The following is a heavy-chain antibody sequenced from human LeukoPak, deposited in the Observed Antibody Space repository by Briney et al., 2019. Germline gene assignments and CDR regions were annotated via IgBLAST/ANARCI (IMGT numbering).Heavy chain of an antibody. D-gene: IGHD3-22*01. Sequence: AGTLSLTCSVSGGSIGTFYWNWIRQPAGKGLEWIGRIYTSGSTNYNPSLKSRVTISVDTSKNQLSLKLSSVTAADTAVYYCARLGDSSGYYTPKDYWGQGTLVTVSS. CDR3: ARLGDSSGYYTPKDY. J-gene: IGHJ4*02. CDR1: GGSIGTFY. V-gene: IGHV4-4*07. CDR2: IYTSGST.